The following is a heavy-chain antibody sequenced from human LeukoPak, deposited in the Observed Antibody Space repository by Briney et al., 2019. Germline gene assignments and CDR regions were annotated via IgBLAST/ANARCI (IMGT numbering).Heavy chain of an antibody. V-gene: IGHV3-53*04. Sequence: GGSLRLSCAASGFIFSSYWMSWVRQAPGKGLEWVSVIYSDVSTYYADSVKGRFTISRHNSKNTLYLQMNSPRAEDTAVYYCARGGDFSASPTLYWGQGTLVTVSS. CDR3: ARGGDFSASPTLY. J-gene: IGHJ4*02. CDR1: GFIFSSYW. D-gene: IGHD3-10*01. CDR2: IYSDVST.